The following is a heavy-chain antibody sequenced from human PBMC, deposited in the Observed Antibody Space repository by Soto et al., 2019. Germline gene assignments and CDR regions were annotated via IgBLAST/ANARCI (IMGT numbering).Heavy chain of an antibody. V-gene: IGHV4-34*01. J-gene: IGHJ4*02. Sequence: SETLSLTCAVYGGSFSGYYWTWIRQPPGKGLEWIGEINHSGSTNYNPSLKSRVTISVDTSKNQLSLKLSSVTAADTAVYYCVRGGGMVGYYFDYWGQGTLVTVSS. CDR3: VRGGGMVGYYFDY. CDR1: GGSFSGYY. D-gene: IGHD3-16*01. CDR2: INHSGST.